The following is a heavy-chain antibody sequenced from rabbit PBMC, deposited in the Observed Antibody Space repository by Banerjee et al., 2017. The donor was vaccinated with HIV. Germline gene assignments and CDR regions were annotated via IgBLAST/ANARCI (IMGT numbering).Heavy chain of an antibody. CDR2: ISTGSSGST. V-gene: IGHV1S40*01. Sequence: QSLEESGGDLVKPGASLTLTCTASGFSFSSSDWICWVRQAPGKGLEWIACISTGSSGSTYYASWAKGRFTISKTSSTTVTLQMTSLTAADTASYFCARDLAGVIGWNFNLWGQGTLVTVS. J-gene: IGHJ4*01. CDR3: ARDLAGVIGWNFNL. CDR1: GFSFSSSDW. D-gene: IGHD4-1*01.